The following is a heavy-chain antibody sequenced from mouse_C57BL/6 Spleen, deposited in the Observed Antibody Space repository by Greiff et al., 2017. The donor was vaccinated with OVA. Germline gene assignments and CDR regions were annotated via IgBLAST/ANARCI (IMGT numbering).Heavy chain of an antibody. CDR2: IYPGSGST. CDR1: GYTFTSYW. J-gene: IGHJ3*01. CDR3: ARRVQLAWFAY. D-gene: IGHD4-1*02. V-gene: IGHV1-55*01. Sequence: VQLQQPGAELVKPGASVKMSCKASGYTFTSYWITWVKQRPGQGLEWIGDIYPGSGSTNSNEKFKSKATLTVDTSSSTSYMHLSSLPSEDSAVYYCARRVQLAWFAYWGQGTLVTVSA.